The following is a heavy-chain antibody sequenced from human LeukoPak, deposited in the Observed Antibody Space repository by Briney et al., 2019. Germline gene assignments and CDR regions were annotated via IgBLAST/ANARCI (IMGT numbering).Heavy chain of an antibody. CDR3: AKSSVATLVSLRVDVGGFDY. J-gene: IGHJ4*02. D-gene: IGHD5-12*01. CDR2: ISGSGGST. Sequence: GGSLRLSCAASGFTFSSYAMSWVRQAPGKGLEWVSAISGSGGSTYYADSVKGRFTISRDNSKNTLYLQMNSLRAEDTAVYYCAKSSVATLVSLRVDVGGFDYWGQGTLVTVSS. V-gene: IGHV3-23*01. CDR1: GFTFSSYA.